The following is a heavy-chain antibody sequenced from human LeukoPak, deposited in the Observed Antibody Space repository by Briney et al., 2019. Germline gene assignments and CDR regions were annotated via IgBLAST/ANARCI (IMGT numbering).Heavy chain of an antibody. CDR3: ARVYGVTSVNYFDY. CDR2: IKQDGSEK. V-gene: IGHV3-7*04. D-gene: IGHD2-21*02. CDR1: GFTFSNSC. Sequence: GGSLRLSCAASGFTFSNSCMSWARQAPGKGLEWVASIKQDGSEKYYVDSMKGRFTMSRDNAKNSLYLQMNSLRAEDTAVYYCARVYGVTSVNYFDYWGQGTQVTVSS. J-gene: IGHJ4*02.